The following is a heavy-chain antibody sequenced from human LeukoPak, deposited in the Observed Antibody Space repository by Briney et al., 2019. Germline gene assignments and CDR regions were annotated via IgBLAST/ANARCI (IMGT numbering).Heavy chain of an antibody. Sequence: GASVKVSCKASGGTFSSYAISWVRQAPGQGLEWMGGIIPIFGTANYAQTFQGRVTITADESTSKAYMELSSLRSEDTAVYYCASSPYYDFWSGIPGYFDYWGQGTLVTVSS. J-gene: IGHJ4*02. CDR1: GGTFSSYA. V-gene: IGHV1-69*13. CDR2: IIPIFGTA. D-gene: IGHD3-3*01. CDR3: ASSPYYDFWSGIPGYFDY.